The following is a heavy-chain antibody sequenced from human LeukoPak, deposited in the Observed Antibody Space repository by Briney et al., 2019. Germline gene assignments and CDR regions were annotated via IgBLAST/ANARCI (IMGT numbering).Heavy chain of an antibody. J-gene: IGHJ4*02. V-gene: IGHV3-53*01. Sequence: PGGSLRPSCAASGFTVISNYMSWVRQAPGKGLEWVSVIYSGGSTYYADSVKGRFTISRDNSKNTLYLQMNSLRAEDTAVYYCARVPLQVAKGVGGSTFWGQGTLVTVSS. CDR2: IYSGGST. CDR1: GFTVISNY. CDR3: ARVPLQVAKGVGGSTF. D-gene: IGHD5-12*01.